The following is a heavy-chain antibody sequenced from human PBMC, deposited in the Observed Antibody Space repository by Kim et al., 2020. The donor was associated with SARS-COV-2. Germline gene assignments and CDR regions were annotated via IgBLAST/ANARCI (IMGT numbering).Heavy chain of an antibody. CDR1: GDSVSSSGH. D-gene: IGHD6-19*01. V-gene: IGHV4-4*02. Sequence: SETLSLTCAVSGDSVSSSGHWSWVRQPPGKGLEWIGQIHHTGSTSNRTSLRSRVTISIDKSSNQVSLQLTSVTAADTAVYFCARHGGYHFDNWGQGALVTVSS. CDR2: IHHTGST. CDR3: ARHGGYHFDN. J-gene: IGHJ4*02.